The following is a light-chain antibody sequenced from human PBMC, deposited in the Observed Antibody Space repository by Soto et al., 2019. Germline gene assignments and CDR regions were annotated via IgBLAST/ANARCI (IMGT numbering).Light chain of an antibody. Sequence: EIPMTQSPTTLSVSPCARATLSFRASQSVSSNLAWYQQKPGQAPRLLIYGASTRATGIPARFSGSGSGTEFTLTISSLQSEDFAVYYCQQYNNWPRTFGQGTKVDIK. CDR3: QQYNNWPRT. V-gene: IGKV3-15*01. CDR2: GAS. CDR1: QSVSSN. J-gene: IGKJ1*01.